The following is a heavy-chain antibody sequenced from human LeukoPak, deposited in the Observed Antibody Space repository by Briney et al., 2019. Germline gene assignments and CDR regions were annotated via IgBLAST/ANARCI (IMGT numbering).Heavy chain of an antibody. D-gene: IGHD2-2*01. V-gene: IGHV3-21*01. J-gene: IGHJ4*02. CDR3: ARKVVPAAIWYYFDY. CDR1: GFTFSSYS. CDR2: ISSSSSYI. Sequence: PGGSLRLSCAASGFTFSSYSMNWVRQAPGKGLEWVSSISSSSSYIYYADSVKGRFTISRDNAKNSLYLQMTSLRAEDTAVYYCARKVVPAAIWYYFDYWGQGTLVTVSS.